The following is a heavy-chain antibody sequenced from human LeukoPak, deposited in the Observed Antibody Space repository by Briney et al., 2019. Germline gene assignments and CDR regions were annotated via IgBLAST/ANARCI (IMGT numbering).Heavy chain of an antibody. D-gene: IGHD7-27*01. V-gene: IGHV1-46*01. Sequence: GASVKVSCKASGYTFTNYYMHWVRQAPGQGLEWMGIINPSGGSTSYAQKFQGRVTMTRDTSISTAYMELSSLRSEDTAVYYCARNPPPTGDFDFWGPGTMVTVSS. CDR3: ARNPPPTGDFDF. CDR1: GYTFTNYY. J-gene: IGHJ4*02. CDR2: INPSGGST.